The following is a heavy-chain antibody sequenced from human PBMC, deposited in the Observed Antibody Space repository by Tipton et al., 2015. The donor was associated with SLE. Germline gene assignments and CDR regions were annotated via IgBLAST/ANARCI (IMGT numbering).Heavy chain of an antibody. CDR2: ISSSSSYI. D-gene: IGHD2-2*01. V-gene: IGHV3-21*04. Sequence: SLRLSCAASGFTFSSYSMNWVRQAPGKGLEWVSSISSSSSYIYYADSVKGRFTISRDNAKNSLYLQMNSLRAEDTAVYYCARAGGSSTSSPKFWGQGTLVTVSS. J-gene: IGHJ4*02. CDR1: GFTFSSYS. CDR3: ARAGGSSTSSPKF.